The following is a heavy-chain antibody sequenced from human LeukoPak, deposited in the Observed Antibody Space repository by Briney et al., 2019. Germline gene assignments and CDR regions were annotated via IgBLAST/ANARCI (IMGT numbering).Heavy chain of an antibody. J-gene: IGHJ3*02. D-gene: IGHD2-8*01. CDR1: GFTFDDYA. V-gene: IGHV3-43*02. CDR2: ISGDGGST. CDR3: AKDGTKLAFDI. Sequence: GGSLRLSCAASGFTFDDYAMHWVRQAPGKGLEWVSLISGDGGSTYYADSVKGRFTISRDNSKNSLYLQMNSLRTEDNALYYCAKDGTKLAFDIWGQGTMVTVSS.